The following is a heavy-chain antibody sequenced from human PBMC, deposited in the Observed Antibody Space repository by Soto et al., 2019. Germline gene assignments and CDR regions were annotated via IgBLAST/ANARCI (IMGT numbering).Heavy chain of an antibody. J-gene: IGHJ6*02. Sequence: QVQLVESGGGVVQPGRSLRLSCAASGFTFSSYGMHWVRQAPGKGLEWVAVIWYDGSNKYYADSVKGRFTISRDNSKNTLYLQMNSLRAEDTAVYYCARDTTNYYYYGMDVWGQGTTVTVSS. CDR2: IWYDGSNK. CDR1: GFTFSSYG. CDR3: ARDTTNYYYYGMDV. V-gene: IGHV3-33*01. D-gene: IGHD1-26*01.